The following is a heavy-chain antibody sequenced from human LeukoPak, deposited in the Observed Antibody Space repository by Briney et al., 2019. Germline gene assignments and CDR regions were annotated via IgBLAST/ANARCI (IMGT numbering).Heavy chain of an antibody. CDR1: GYTFTGYY. J-gene: IGHJ3*02. CDR3: ARVASHCSGGSCYSFDAFDI. D-gene: IGHD2-15*01. Sequence: GASVKVSCKASGYTFTGYYMHWVRQAPGQGLEWMGWINPNSGGTNYAQKFQGWVTMTRDTSISTAYMELSRLRSDGTAVYYCARVASHCSGGSCYSFDAFDIWGQGTMVTVSS. CDR2: INPNSGGT. V-gene: IGHV1-2*04.